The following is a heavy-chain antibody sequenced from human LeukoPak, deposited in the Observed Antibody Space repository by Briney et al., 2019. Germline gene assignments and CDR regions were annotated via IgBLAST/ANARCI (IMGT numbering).Heavy chain of an antibody. CDR3: ERVTTVTDPIAFDY. Sequence: SGPTLVNPTQTLTLTCTFSGFSLSTSGVGVGWIRQPPGKALEWLALIYWNDDKRYSPSLKNRLTITKDTSKKQVVLTRTNMDPVDTATYYCERVTTVTDPIAFDYWGHGTLITVSS. CDR2: IYWNDDK. CDR1: GFSLSTSGVG. D-gene: IGHD4-17*01. J-gene: IGHJ4*01. V-gene: IGHV2-5*01.